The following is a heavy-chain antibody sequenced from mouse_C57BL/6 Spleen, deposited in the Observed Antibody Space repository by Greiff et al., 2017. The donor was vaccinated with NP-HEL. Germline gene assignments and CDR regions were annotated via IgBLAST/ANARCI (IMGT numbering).Heavy chain of an antibody. D-gene: IGHD2-3*01. Sequence: QVQLQQPGAELVRPGSSVKLSCKASGYTFTSYWMHWVKQRPIQGLEWIGNIDPSDSETHSNQKFKDKATLTVDKSSSTSYMQLSSLTSEDSAVYYFASDGYYGAMDYWGQGTSVTVSS. V-gene: IGHV1-52*01. CDR1: GYTFTSYW. CDR2: IDPSDSET. CDR3: ASDGYYGAMDY. J-gene: IGHJ4*01.